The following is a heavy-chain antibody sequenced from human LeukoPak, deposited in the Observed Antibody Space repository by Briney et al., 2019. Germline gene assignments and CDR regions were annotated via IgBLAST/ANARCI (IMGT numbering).Heavy chain of an antibody. CDR2: IYYSGST. V-gene: IGHV4-31*03. CDR3: ARVGYYYGSGSFKAYYFDY. D-gene: IGHD3-10*01. CDR1: GGSISSGGYY. Sequence: SETLSLTCTVSGGSISSGGYYWSWIRQHPGKGLEWIGYIYYSGSTYYNPSLKSRVTISVDTSKSQFSLKLSSVTAADTAVYYCARVGYYYGSGSFKAYYFDYWGQGTLVTVSS. J-gene: IGHJ4*02.